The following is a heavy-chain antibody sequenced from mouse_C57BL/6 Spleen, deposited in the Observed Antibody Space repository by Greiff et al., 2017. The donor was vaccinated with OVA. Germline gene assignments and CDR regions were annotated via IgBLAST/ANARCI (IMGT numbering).Heavy chain of an antibody. Sequence: EVQVVESGGGLVQPGGSLKLSCAASGFTFSDYYMYWVRQTPEKRLEWVAYISNGGGSTYYPDTVKGRFTISRDNAKNTLYLQMSRLKSEDTAMYYCARPNYYGSSPAWFAYWGQGTLVTVSA. CDR3: ARPNYYGSSPAWFAY. CDR1: GFTFSDYY. D-gene: IGHD1-1*01. CDR2: ISNGGGST. J-gene: IGHJ3*01. V-gene: IGHV5-12*01.